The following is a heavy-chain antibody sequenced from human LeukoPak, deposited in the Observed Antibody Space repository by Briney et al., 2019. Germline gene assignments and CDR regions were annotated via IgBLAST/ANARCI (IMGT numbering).Heavy chain of an antibody. Sequence: GGSLRLSCAASGFTFSSYSMTWVRQAPGKGLEWVSSISSSSSYIYYADSVKGRFTISRDNAKNSLYLQMNSPRAEDTAVYYCATHQEGSTYHDFWSGYYYFDYWGQGTLVTVSS. CDR1: GFTFSSYS. D-gene: IGHD3-3*01. CDR2: ISSSSSYI. J-gene: IGHJ4*02. V-gene: IGHV3-21*01. CDR3: ATHQEGSTYHDFWSGYYYFDY.